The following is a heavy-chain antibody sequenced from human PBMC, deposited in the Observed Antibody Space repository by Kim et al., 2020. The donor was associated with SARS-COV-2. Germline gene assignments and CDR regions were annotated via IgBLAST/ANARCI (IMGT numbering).Heavy chain of an antibody. Sequence: SETLSLTCTVSGGSVSSGSYYWSWIRQPPGKGLEWIGYIYYSGSTNYNPSLKSRVTISVDTSKNQFSLKLSSVTAADTAVYYCARDLGSAKSYLYYYYYGMDVWGQGTTVTVSS. CDR1: GGSVSSGSYY. V-gene: IGHV4-61*01. J-gene: IGHJ6*02. CDR3: ARDLGSAKSYLYYYYYGMDV. D-gene: IGHD3-16*01. CDR2: IYYSGST.